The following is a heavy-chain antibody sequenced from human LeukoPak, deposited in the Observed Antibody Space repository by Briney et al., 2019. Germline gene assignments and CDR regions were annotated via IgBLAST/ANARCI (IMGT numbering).Heavy chain of an antibody. J-gene: IGHJ3*01. D-gene: IGHD3-16*02. V-gene: IGHV3-43*02. CDR3: VKVYGSGSHRNAFDV. CDR1: GFTFDDYG. CDR2: ISGDGDST. Sequence: PGGSLRLSCAASGFTFDDYGMSWVRQAPGRGLEWVSLISGDGDSTYYADSVKGRFTISRDNTKNSLYMQMSSLRIEDTGLYYCVKVYGSGSHRNAFDVWGQGTMVTVSS.